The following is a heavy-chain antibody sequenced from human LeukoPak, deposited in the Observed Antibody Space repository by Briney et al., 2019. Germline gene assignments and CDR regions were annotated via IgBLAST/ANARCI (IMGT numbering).Heavy chain of an antibody. V-gene: IGHV3-21*01. Sequence: GGSLRLSCAASGSTFSSYSMNWVRQAPGKGLEWVSSISSSSSYIYYADSVKGRFTISRDNAKNSLYLQMNSLRAEDTAVYYCAREGRTVTGAFDIWGQGTMVTVSS. CDR3: AREGRTVTGAFDI. J-gene: IGHJ3*02. CDR2: ISSSSSYI. D-gene: IGHD4-17*01. CDR1: GSTFSSYS.